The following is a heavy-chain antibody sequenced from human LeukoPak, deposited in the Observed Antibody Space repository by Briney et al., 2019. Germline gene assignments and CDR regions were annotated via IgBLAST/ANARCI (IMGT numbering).Heavy chain of an antibody. CDR3: ATTVSARQAFDY. V-gene: IGHV1-8*01. CDR1: GYTFTSYD. CDR2: MNPNSGNT. Sequence: ASVKVSCKASGYTFTSYDINWVRQATGQGLEWMGWMNPNSGNTGYAQKFQGRVTMTRDTSISTAYMELSRLRSDDTAVYYCATTVSARQAFDYWGQGTLVTVSS. J-gene: IGHJ4*02. D-gene: IGHD4-11*01.